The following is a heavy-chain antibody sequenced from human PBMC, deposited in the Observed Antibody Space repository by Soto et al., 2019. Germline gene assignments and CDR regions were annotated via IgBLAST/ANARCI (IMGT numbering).Heavy chain of an antibody. D-gene: IGHD4-17*01. Sequence: EVQLLESGGGLVQPGGSLRLSCAASGFTFSTYVMSWVRQAPGKGLEWVSSISGGGDDSAYADSVRGRFSITRDNSTNTLFLQMNSLRAEDTAVYYCAKELYYGDRRFDFWGQGTLVNVSS. V-gene: IGHV3-23*01. CDR3: AKELYYGDRRFDF. J-gene: IGHJ4*02. CDR1: GFTFSTYV. CDR2: ISGGGDDS.